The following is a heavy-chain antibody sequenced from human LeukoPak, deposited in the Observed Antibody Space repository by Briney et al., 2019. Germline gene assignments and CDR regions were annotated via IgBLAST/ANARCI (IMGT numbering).Heavy chain of an antibody. V-gene: IGHV5-51*01. CDR1: GYSSTNYW. J-gene: IGHJ4*02. CDR2: IYPADSDT. CDR3: ARYCRSNWYGLDY. D-gene: IGHD6-13*01. Sequence: GESLKISCKGSGYSSTNYWIGWVRQMPGRGLEWMGIIYPADSDTRYSPSFQGQVTISADKSISTAYLQWSSLKASDTAMYYCARYCRSNWYGLDYWGQGTLVTVSS.